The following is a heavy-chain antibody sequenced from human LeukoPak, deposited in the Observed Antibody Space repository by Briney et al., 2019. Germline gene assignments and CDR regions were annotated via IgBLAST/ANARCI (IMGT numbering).Heavy chain of an antibody. CDR1: GGSISSHY. J-gene: IGHJ4*02. Sequence: PSETLSLTCTVSGGSISSHYWSWIRQPPGKGLEWIGYIYYSGSTNYNPSLKSRVTISVDTSKNQFSLKLSSVTAADTAVYYCARATYYYDSSGYPRYYFDYWGQGTLVTVSS. V-gene: IGHV4-59*11. CDR2: IYYSGST. D-gene: IGHD3-22*01. CDR3: ARATYYYDSSGYPRYYFDY.